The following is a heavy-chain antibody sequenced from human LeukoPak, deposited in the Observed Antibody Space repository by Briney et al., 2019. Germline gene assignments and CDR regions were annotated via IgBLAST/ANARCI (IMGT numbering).Heavy chain of an antibody. J-gene: IGHJ4*02. CDR2: IIPIFGTA. D-gene: IGHD6-13*01. CDR3: AGGEVIAAAGLDY. Sequence: SAKVSCKASGGTFSSYAISWVRQAPGQGLEWMGGIIPIFGTANYAQKFQGRVTITADESTSTAYMELSSLRSEDTAVYYCAGGEVIAAAGLDYWGQGTLVTVSS. V-gene: IGHV1-69*13. CDR1: GGTFSSYA.